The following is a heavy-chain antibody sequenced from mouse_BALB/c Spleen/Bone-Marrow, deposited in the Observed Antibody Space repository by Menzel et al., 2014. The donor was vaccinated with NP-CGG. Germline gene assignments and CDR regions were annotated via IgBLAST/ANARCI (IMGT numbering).Heavy chain of an antibody. CDR3: AREGTYYAYFDY. J-gene: IGHJ2*01. D-gene: IGHD1-1*01. Sequence: VQLQQSAAELARPGASVKLSCKASGYIFTSYTIQWIKQRPGQGLEWIGYINPRIGYTDYIQKFKDKTTLTADKSSSTTYMQLNSLTSEDSAVYYCAREGTYYAYFDYWGQGTTLTVSS. V-gene: IGHV1-4*02. CDR1: GYIFTSYT. CDR2: INPRIGYT.